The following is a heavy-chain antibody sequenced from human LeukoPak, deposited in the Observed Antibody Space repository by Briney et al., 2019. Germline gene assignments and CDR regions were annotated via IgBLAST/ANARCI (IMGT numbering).Heavy chain of an antibody. CDR3: GRDGTAPGLYSDL. CDR1: GFTFSDYW. Sequence: GGSLRLSCGVSGFTFSDYWMNWVRQAPGKGLEWVASIKQDGSEKSYVDSVKGRFTIFRDNAKNSLYLQMSSLRAEDTAVYYCGRDGTAPGLYSDLWGQGTLVTVSS. CDR2: IKQDGSEK. V-gene: IGHV3-7*01. D-gene: IGHD6-13*01. J-gene: IGHJ4*01.